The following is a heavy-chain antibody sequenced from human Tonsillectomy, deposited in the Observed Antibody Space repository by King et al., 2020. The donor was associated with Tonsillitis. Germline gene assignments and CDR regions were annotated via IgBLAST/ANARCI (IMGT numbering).Heavy chain of an antibody. J-gene: IGHJ4*01. V-gene: IGHV1-69*01. CDR3: ASGHYSSSSDFDH. CDR1: GGSFRTQT. Sequence: VQLVESGAEVKKPGSSVKVSCKASGGSFRTQTISWVRQAPEQGLEWVGGITPIFATTNYAQKFQGRVTITADESTKTAYMEVTSLTSEDTAIYYCASGHYSSSSDFDHWGHGTLVTVS. CDR2: ITPIFATT. D-gene: IGHD2-2*03.